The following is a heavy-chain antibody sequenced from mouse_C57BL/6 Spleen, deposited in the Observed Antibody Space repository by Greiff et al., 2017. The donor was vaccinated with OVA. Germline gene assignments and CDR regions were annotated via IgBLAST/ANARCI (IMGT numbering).Heavy chain of an antibody. CDR3: ARREYPDY. J-gene: IGHJ2*01. V-gene: IGHV14-2*01. CDR1: GFNIKDYY. CDR2: IDPEDGET. D-gene: IGHD5-1*01. Sequence: EVQLQQSGAELVKPGASVKLSCTASGFNIKDYYMHWVKQRTEQGLEWIGRIDPEDGETKYAPNFQGKATITADTTSNTAYLQLSSLTSEDTAVYYCARREYPDYWGQGTTLTVSS.